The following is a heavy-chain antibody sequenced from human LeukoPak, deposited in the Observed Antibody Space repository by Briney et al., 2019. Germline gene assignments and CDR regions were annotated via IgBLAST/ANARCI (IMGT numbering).Heavy chain of an antibody. Sequence: ASVKVSCKVSGYTLTELSMHWVRQAPGKGLEWMGGFDPEDGETIYAQKFQGRVTMTEDTSTDTAYMELSSLRSEDTAVYYCATDSMYSRGWYAIDYWGQGTLVTVSS. CDR3: ATDSMYSRGWYAIDY. J-gene: IGHJ4*02. D-gene: IGHD6-19*01. CDR1: GYTLTELS. CDR2: FDPEDGET. V-gene: IGHV1-24*01.